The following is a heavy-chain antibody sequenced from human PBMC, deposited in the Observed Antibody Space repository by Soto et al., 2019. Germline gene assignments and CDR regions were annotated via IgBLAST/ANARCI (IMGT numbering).Heavy chain of an antibody. J-gene: IGHJ4*02. CDR2: ISDDGSQK. V-gene: IGHV3-30*18. CDR3: AKEAPGGWHFFDT. Sequence: GGSLRLSCAASVFTFRTYGMHWVRQAPGKGLEWVAFISDDGSQKYYGDSVKGRFTISRGNSKNTLSLRMISLRTEDTSVYYCAKEAPGGWHFFDTWGQGTLVTVSS. D-gene: IGHD6-19*01. CDR1: VFTFRTYG.